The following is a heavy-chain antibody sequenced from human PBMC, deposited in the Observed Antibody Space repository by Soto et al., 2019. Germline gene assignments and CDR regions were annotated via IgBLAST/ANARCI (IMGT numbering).Heavy chain of an antibody. J-gene: IGHJ5*02. Sequence: QVQLQQWGAGLLKPSETLSLTCAVYGGSFSGYYWSWIRQPPGKGLEWIGEINHSGSTNYNSSLKSRVTISVDTSKNQFSLKLSSVTAADTAVYYCARVHVVVPAARDWFDPWGQGTLVTVSS. D-gene: IGHD2-2*01. V-gene: IGHV4-34*01. CDR2: INHSGST. CDR1: GGSFSGYY. CDR3: ARVHVVVPAARDWFDP.